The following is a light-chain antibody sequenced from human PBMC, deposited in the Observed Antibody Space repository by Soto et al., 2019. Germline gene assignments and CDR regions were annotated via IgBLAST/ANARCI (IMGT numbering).Light chain of an antibody. Sequence: QSFLPQPASVSGSPGQSITISCTGTSSDVGTYNLVSWYQQHPGKAPKLMVYEGTKRPSGVSNRFSGSKSGNTASLTISGLQAEDEADYYCCSYVGSSTYVFGTGTKVTGL. CDR3: CSYVGSSTYV. J-gene: IGLJ1*01. V-gene: IGLV2-23*01. CDR1: SSDVGTYNL. CDR2: EGT.